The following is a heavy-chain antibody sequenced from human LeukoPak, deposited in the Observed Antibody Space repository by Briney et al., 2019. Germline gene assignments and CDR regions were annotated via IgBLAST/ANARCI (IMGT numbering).Heavy chain of an antibody. Sequence: GGSLRLSCEASGFIFSTYGMHWVRQAPGKGLEWVAVIWYDGSNKYYADSVKGRFTISRDNSKNTLYLQMSSLRAEDTAVYYCVSFYETYWGRGTLVTVSS. CDR3: VSFYETY. CDR2: IWYDGSNK. D-gene: IGHD2-2*01. CDR1: GFIFSTYG. V-gene: IGHV3-33*01. J-gene: IGHJ4*02.